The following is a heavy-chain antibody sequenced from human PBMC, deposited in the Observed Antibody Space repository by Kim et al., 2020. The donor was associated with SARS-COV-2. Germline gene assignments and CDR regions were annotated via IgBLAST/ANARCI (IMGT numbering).Heavy chain of an antibody. J-gene: IGHJ5*02. CDR2: INHSGST. CDR3: ARGRVRNYPKNPNNWFDP. Sequence: SETLSLTCAVYGGSFSGYYWSWIRQPPGKGLEWIGEINHSGSTNYNPSLKSRVTISVDTSKNQFSLKLSSVTAADTAVYYCARGRVRNYPKNPNNWFDPWGQGTLVTVSS. V-gene: IGHV4-34*01. CDR1: GGSFSGYY. D-gene: IGHD1-7*01.